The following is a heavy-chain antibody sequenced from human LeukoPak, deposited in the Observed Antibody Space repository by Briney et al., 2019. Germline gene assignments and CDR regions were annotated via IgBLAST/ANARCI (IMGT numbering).Heavy chain of an antibody. Sequence: GGSLRLSCAASGFTFISYTMNWVRQAPGRGLEWVANIKQDGSEKYYVDSVKGRFTISRDNAKNSLYLQMNSLRAEDTAVYYCARELGIAAADYYFDYWGQGTLVTVSS. D-gene: IGHD6-13*01. CDR2: IKQDGSEK. CDR1: GFTFISYT. V-gene: IGHV3-7*01. CDR3: ARELGIAAADYYFDY. J-gene: IGHJ4*02.